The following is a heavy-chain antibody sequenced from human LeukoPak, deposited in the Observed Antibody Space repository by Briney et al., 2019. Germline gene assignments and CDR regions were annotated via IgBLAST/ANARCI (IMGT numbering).Heavy chain of an antibody. CDR1: GYTLTSYD. Sequence: ASVKVSCKASGYTLTSYDINWVRQATGQGLEWMGWVNPNSGNTGYAQKFQGRVTMTRNTSISTAHMELSSLRSEDTAVYYCARAGARGSSSDYWGQGTLVTVSS. CDR2: VNPNSGNT. CDR3: ARAGARGSSSDY. J-gene: IGHJ4*02. D-gene: IGHD6-13*01. V-gene: IGHV1-8*01.